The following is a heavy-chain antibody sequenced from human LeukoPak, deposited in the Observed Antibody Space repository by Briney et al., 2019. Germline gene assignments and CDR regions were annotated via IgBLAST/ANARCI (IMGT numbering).Heavy chain of an antibody. CDR3: ARGLISTNYYGSGSYFHY. V-gene: IGHV1-2*02. D-gene: IGHD3-10*01. CDR1: GFNFIGYY. CDR2: INPNSGVK. Sequence: VSVKVSCKTFGFNFIGYYLYWVRQAPGQGLESMGLINPNSGVKQYSQKYQGRVTMTSDTSISTAYMELSGLTSDYTAVYYCARGLISTNYYGSGSYFHYWGQGTLVIVSS. J-gene: IGHJ4*02.